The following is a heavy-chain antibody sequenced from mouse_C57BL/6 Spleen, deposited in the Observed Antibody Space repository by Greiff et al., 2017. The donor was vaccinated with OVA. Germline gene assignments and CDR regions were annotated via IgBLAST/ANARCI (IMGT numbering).Heavy chain of an antibody. D-gene: IGHD1-1*01. CDR2: IDPNSGGT. V-gene: IGHV1-72*01. CDR1: GYTFTSYW. Sequence: QVQLKQPGAELVKPGASVKLSCKASGYTFTSYWMHWVKQRPGRGLEWIGRIDPNSGGTKYNEKFKSKATLTVDKPSSTAYMQLSSLTSEDSAVYYCAREGYYGSTKSSFAYWGQGTLVTVSA. CDR3: AREGYYGSTKSSFAY. J-gene: IGHJ3*01.